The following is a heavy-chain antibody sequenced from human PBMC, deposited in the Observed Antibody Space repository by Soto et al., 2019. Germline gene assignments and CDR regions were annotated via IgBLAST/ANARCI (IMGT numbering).Heavy chain of an antibody. V-gene: IGHV3-23*01. D-gene: IGHD1-26*01. J-gene: IGHJ4*02. CDR1: RFTFNNYA. CDR2: ISGGGGNT. Sequence: GGSLRLSCAASRFTFNNYAMSWVRQAPGKGLEWVSGISGGGGNTHYADSVKGRFTISRDNSENTLYLQMNSLRAEDTAIYYCAKSEPYGSGSYYFDYWGQGTLVTVSS. CDR3: AKSEPYGSGSYYFDY.